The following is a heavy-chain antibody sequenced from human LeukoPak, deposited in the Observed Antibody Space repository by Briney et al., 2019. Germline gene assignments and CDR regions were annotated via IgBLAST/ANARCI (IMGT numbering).Heavy chain of an antibody. D-gene: IGHD6-19*01. Sequence: GGSLRLSCAASGFTFSSYAMSWVRQAPGKGLEWVSAISGSGGNTYLADSVKGRFTISRDTSKNTVSLQMNSLRAEDTAVYYCAGDKTTGGWYGFDYWGQGTLVTVSS. CDR1: GFTFSSYA. J-gene: IGHJ4*02. CDR2: ISGSGGNT. CDR3: AGDKTTGGWYGFDY. V-gene: IGHV3-23*01.